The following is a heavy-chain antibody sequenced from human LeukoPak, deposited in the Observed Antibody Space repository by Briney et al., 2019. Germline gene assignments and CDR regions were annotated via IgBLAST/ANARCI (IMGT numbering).Heavy chain of an antibody. CDR2: INPNSGGT. CDR1: GYTFTGYY. J-gene: IGHJ4*02. D-gene: IGHD6-13*01. Sequence: ASVKVSCKASGYTFTGYYMHWVRQAPGQGLEWMGWINPNSGGTNYAQKFQGRVTMTRDTSISTAYMELSRLRSDDTAVYYCARPAAPCVWYSRFYYFDYWGQGTLVTVSS. V-gene: IGHV1-2*02. CDR3: ARPAAPCVWYSRFYYFDY.